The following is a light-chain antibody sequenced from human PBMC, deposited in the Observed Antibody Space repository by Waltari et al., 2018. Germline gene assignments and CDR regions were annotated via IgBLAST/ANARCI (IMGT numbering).Light chain of an antibody. J-gene: IGLJ3*02. CDR3: GSYTSSSSLDVV. V-gene: IGLV2-14*03. Sequence: QSALTQPASVSGSPGQSIPIPCTGTSSDIGGYNYVSWYQQHPGKAPKVIIYEVSKRPSGVSHRFSGSKSGNTASLTISGLQADDEADYYCGSYTSSSSLDVVFGGGTELTVL. CDR2: EVS. CDR1: SSDIGGYNY.